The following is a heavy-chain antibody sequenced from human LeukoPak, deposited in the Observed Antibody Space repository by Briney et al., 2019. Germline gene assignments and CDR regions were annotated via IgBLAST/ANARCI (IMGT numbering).Heavy chain of an antibody. CDR1: GGSISSYY. V-gene: IGHV4-34*01. CDR2: INHSGST. J-gene: IGHJ3*02. D-gene: IGHD3-22*01. CDR3: ARHSYYYDSSSAFDI. Sequence: SETLSLTCTVSGGSISSYYWSWIRQPPGKGLEWIGEINHSGSTNYNPSLKSRVTISVDTSKNQFSLKLSSVTAADTAVYYCARHSYYYDSSSAFDIWGQGTMVTVSS.